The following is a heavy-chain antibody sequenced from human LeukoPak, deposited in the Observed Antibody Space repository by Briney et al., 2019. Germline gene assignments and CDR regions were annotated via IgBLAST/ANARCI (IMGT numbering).Heavy chain of an antibody. V-gene: IGHV5-51*01. CDR3: ARQVETIGDAFDI. CDR1: GYNFSTHW. D-gene: IGHD4-23*01. Sequence: GESLQISCQGSGYNFSTHWIGWVRQTPGKGLEWLGIIYPGDSDTRYSPSFQGQVTISADKSISTVYLQWSSLKASDTAMYYCARQVETIGDAFDIWGQGTMVTVSS. J-gene: IGHJ3*02. CDR2: IYPGDSDT.